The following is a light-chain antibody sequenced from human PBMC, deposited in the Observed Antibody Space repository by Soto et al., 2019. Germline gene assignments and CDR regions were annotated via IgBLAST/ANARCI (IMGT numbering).Light chain of an antibody. J-gene: IGLJ2*01. CDR1: SGHSSYA. V-gene: IGLV4-69*01. Sequence: QSVLTQSPSASTSLGASVKLTCTLSSGHSSYAIAWHQKQPGKGPRYLMDLNNDGSHTKGDGIPDRFSGSSSGADRYLIISILQSDDEADYYCQTWGTGFQFFGGGTKVTVL. CDR3: QTWGTGFQF. CDR2: LNNDGSH.